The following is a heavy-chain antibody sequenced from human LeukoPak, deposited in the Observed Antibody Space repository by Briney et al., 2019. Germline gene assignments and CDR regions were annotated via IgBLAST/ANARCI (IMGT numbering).Heavy chain of an antibody. CDR3: AKSNGYGLIDY. D-gene: IGHD5-12*01. CDR1: GFTFSNYE. CDR2: IYSSGNT. V-gene: IGHV4-59*04. Sequence: GSLRLSCEASGFTFSNYEMNWVRQAPGKGLEWIGNIYSSGNTYYNASLKSRVTMYIDTSKNQFSLKLSSVTAADTAMYYCAKSNGYGLIDYWGQGTLVTVSS. J-gene: IGHJ4*02.